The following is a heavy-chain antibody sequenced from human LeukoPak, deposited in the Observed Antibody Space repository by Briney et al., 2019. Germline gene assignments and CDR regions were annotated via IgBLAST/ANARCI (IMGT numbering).Heavy chain of an antibody. CDR3: ARTREWIFGVVRNYYYYMDV. D-gene: IGHD3-3*01. J-gene: IGHJ6*03. CDR1: GYTFTSYG. V-gene: IGHV1-18*01. Sequence: GASVKVSCKASGYTFTSYGISWVRQAPGQGLEWMGWLSAYNGNTNYAQKLQGRVTMTTDTSTSTAYMELRSLRSDDTAVYYCARTREWIFGVVRNYYYYMDVWGKGTTVTVSS. CDR2: LSAYNGNT.